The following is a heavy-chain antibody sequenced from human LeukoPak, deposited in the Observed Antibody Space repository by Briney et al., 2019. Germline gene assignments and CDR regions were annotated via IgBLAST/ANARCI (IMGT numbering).Heavy chain of an antibody. CDR1: GGSFSGYY. D-gene: IGHD3-10*01. J-gene: IGHJ4*02. V-gene: IGHV4-34*01. CDR2: INHSGST. CDR3: ARAVWFGEPHDY. Sequence: SETLSLTCAVYGGSFSGYYWSWIRQPPGKGLEWIGEINHSGSTNYNPSLKSRVTISVDTSKNQFSLKLSSVTAADTAVYYCARAVWFGEPHDYWGQGTPVTVSS.